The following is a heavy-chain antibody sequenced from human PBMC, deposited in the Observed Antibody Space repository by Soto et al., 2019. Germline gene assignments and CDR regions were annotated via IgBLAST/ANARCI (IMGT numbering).Heavy chain of an antibody. D-gene: IGHD2-21*02. CDR1: GASIGISTYY. CDR2: ISYSGTT. J-gene: IGHJ5*02. V-gene: IGHV4-39*01. Sequence: SETLSLTCTVSGASIGISTYYWAWIRQPPGKGLEWIVSISYSGTTYYNPSLKSRVTKSVDTSKNQFSLKLSSVTAADTAVYYCARLEYCRGDCYGNYNRFAPCGQGPLVT. CDR3: ARLEYCRGDCYGNYNRFAP.